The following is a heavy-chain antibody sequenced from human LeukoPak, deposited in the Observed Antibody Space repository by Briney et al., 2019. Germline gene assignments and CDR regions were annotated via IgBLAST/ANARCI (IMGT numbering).Heavy chain of an antibody. CDR3: ARDAPGNTALDY. V-gene: IGHV3-74*01. CDR2: INGYGSST. Sequence: GGSLRLSCAASGFTFISYWMHWVRQAPGKGLVWVSRINGYGSSTDFADSVKGRFTISRDNAKNTLYLQMNSLRAEDTAVYYCARDAPGNTALDYWGQGTLVTVS. J-gene: IGHJ4*02. CDR1: GFTFISYW. D-gene: IGHD5-18*01.